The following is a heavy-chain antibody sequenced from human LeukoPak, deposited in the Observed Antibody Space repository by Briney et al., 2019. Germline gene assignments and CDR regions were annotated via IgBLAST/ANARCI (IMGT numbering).Heavy chain of an antibody. D-gene: IGHD2-15*01. CDR2: ISGSGGST. CDR1: GFTFSTYV. Sequence: GGSLRLSCAASGFTFSTYVMSWVRQTPGKGLEWVSTISGSGGSTYYADSVKGRFTISRDNSKNTLYLQMNSLRTEDTAVYYCAKLASPGYCSGGTCLFDFWGQGTLVTVSS. J-gene: IGHJ4*02. CDR3: AKLASPGYCSGGTCLFDF. V-gene: IGHV3-23*01.